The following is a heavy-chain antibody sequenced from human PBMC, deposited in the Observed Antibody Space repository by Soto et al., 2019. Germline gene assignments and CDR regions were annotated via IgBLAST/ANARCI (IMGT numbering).Heavy chain of an antibody. D-gene: IGHD6-19*01. Sequence: EVQLLESGGGLVQPGGSLRLSCVASGFTFSSYAMSWVRQAQGKGLEWVSGISGSGGSTYYADSVKGRFTISRDNSKNTLYLQMNSLRAEDTAVYYCAKDRKSGSGWYWDYWGQGRLVTVSS. J-gene: IGHJ4*02. V-gene: IGHV3-23*01. CDR3: AKDRKSGSGWYWDY. CDR1: GFTFSSYA. CDR2: ISGSGGST.